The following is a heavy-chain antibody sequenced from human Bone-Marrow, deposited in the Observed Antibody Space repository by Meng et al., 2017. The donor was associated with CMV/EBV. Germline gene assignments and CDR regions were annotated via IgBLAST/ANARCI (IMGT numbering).Heavy chain of an antibody. J-gene: IGHJ5*02. CDR2: ISATGGTT. CDR1: FTFSNYA. CDR3: AESPQDVFWSNYYTFDH. Sequence: FTFSNYAISWVRQAPGKGLEWVSAISATGGTTYYADPVKGRFTISRDNSKNTLYLQMNSLRAEDTAVYYCAESPQDVFWSNYYTFDHWGQGTLVTVSS. D-gene: IGHD3-3*01. V-gene: IGHV3-23*01.